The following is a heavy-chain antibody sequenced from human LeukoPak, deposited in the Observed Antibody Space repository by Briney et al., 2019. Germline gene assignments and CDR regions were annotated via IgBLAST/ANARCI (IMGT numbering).Heavy chain of an antibody. D-gene: IGHD2-2*03. J-gene: IGHJ5*02. CDR3: ARLGIVVVPAAMRHNWFDP. V-gene: IGHV1-46*01. CDR1: GYTFTSYY. Sequence: GASVKVSCKASGYTFTSYYMHWVRQAPGQGLEWMGIINPSGGSTSYAQKFQGRVTMTRDTSTSIVYMELSSLRSDDTAVYYCARLGIVVVPAAMRHNWFDPWGQGTLVTVSS. CDR2: INPSGGST.